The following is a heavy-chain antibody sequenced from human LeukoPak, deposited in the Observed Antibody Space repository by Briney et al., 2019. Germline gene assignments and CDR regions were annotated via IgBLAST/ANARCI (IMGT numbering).Heavy chain of an antibody. CDR3: ARENYYDSSGYQVYWYFDL. Sequence: SETLSLTCTVSGGSISSYYWSWIRQPAGKGLEWIARIYTSGSTNYNPSLKSRVTMSVDTSKNQFSLKLSSVTAADTAVYYCARENYYDSSGYQVYWYFDLWGRGTLVTVSS. CDR2: IYTSGST. V-gene: IGHV4-4*07. CDR1: GGSISSYY. J-gene: IGHJ2*01. D-gene: IGHD3-22*01.